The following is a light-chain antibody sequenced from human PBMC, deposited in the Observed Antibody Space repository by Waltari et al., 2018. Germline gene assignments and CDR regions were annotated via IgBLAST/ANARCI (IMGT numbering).Light chain of an antibody. V-gene: IGKV4-1*01. CDR3: QQYYSTPPT. CDR1: KSVLYSSNNKNY. Sequence: IVMTQSPDSLAVSLGERATINCKSSKSVLYSSNNKNYLAWYQQKPGQPPKLLIYWASTRESGVPDRFSGSGSGTDFTLTISSLQAEDVAVYYCQQYYSTPPTFGQGTKVEIK. J-gene: IGKJ1*01. CDR2: WAS.